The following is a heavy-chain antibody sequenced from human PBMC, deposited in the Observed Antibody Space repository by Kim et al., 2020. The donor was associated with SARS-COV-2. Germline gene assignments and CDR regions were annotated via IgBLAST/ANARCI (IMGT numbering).Heavy chain of an antibody. CDR3: ARRRRDGYNYYFDY. D-gene: IGHD5-12*01. Sequence: PSLNSRVTISVDTSKNQFSLKLSSVTAADAAVYYCARRRRDGYNYYFDYWGQGTLVTVSS. V-gene: IGHV4-61*07. J-gene: IGHJ4*02.